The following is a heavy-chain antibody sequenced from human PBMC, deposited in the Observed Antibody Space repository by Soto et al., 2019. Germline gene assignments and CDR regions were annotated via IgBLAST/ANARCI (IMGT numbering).Heavy chain of an antibody. D-gene: IGHD3-16*01. Sequence: PSETRSLTCTVSGGSISSGGYYWSWIPHHPGKGLEWIGYIYYSVSTYYNPSLKSRVTISVDTSKNQFSLKLSSVTAADTAVYYCAREGRQSTWGGTEGWGQRTTVNASS. CDR3: AREGRQSTWGGTEG. CDR1: GGSISSGGYY. CDR2: IYYSVST. J-gene: IGHJ6*02. V-gene: IGHV4-31*03.